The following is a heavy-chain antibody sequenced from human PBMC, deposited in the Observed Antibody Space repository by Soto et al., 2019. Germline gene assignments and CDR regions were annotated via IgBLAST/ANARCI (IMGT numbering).Heavy chain of an antibody. D-gene: IGHD1-26*01. V-gene: IGHV1-69*13. J-gene: IGHJ5*02. Sequence: ASVKVSCKASGGTFSSYAISWVRQAPGQGLEWMGGIIPIFGTANYAQKFQGRVTITADESTSTAYMELSSLRSEDTAVYYCASGATEQLNNWFDHWGQRTLVTVSS. CDR1: GGTFSSYA. CDR2: IIPIFGTA. CDR3: ASGATEQLNNWFDH.